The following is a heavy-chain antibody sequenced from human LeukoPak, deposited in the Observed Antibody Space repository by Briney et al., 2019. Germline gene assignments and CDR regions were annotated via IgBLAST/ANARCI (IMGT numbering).Heavy chain of an antibody. CDR3: AGFNRGGIAAY. J-gene: IGHJ4*02. Sequence: SETLSLTSTVSGGSISSYYWSWIRQPPEKGLEWIGYIYYSGSTNYNPSLKSRVTISVDTSKNQFSLKLSSVTAADTAVYYCAGFNRGGIAAYWGQGTLVTVSS. D-gene: IGHD6-13*01. V-gene: IGHV4-59*01. CDR2: IYYSGST. CDR1: GGSISSYY.